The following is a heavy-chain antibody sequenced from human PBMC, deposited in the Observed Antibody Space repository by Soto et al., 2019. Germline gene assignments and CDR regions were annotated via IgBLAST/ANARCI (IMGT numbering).Heavy chain of an antibody. CDR3: ARGGPSRCSGGSCYSSCSRFDP. J-gene: IGHJ5*02. CDR2: INHSGST. D-gene: IGHD2-15*01. V-gene: IGHV4-34*01. CDR1: DGSFSGYY. Sequence: QVQLQQWGAGLLKPSETLSLTCAVYDGSFSGYYWSWIRQPPGKGLEWIGEINHSGSTNYNPSLKSRVTISVDTSKNQFSLKLSSVTAADTAVYYCARGGPSRCSGGSCYSSCSRFDPWGQGTLVTVSS.